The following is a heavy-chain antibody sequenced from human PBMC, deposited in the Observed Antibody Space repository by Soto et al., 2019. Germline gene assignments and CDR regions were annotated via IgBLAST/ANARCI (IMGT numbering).Heavy chain of an antibody. CDR3: ARPPLPGYSIHFNS. CDR2: VYPRDSDT. Sequence: PGESLKISCKASGYIFIDYWIGWVRQMPGKGLEWMGIVYPRDSDTRYSPSFQGQVTISADRSTGTAFLQWRSLKASDTALYYCARPPLPGYSIHFNSWGQGTLVNVS. V-gene: IGHV5-51*01. J-gene: IGHJ4*02. D-gene: IGHD2-15*01. CDR1: GYIFIDYW.